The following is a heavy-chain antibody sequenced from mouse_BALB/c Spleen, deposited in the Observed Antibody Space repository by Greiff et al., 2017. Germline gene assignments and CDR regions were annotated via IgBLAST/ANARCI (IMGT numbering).Heavy chain of an antibody. CDR2: ISDGGSYT. CDR3: ARAGLRQDFDY. J-gene: IGHJ2*01. Sequence: EVQLVESGGGLVKPGGSLKLSCAASGFTFSDYYMYWVRQTPEKRLEWVATISDGGSYTYYPDSVKGRFTISRDNAKNNLYLQMSSLKSEDTAMYYCARAGLRQDFDYWGQGTTLTVSS. V-gene: IGHV5-4*02. CDR1: GFTFSDYY. D-gene: IGHD2-4*01.